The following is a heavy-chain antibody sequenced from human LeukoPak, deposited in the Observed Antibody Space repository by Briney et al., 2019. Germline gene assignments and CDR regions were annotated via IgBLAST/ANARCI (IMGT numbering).Heavy chain of an antibody. J-gene: IGHJ5*01. CDR1: GGSFSGYY. V-gene: IGHV4-34*01. D-gene: IGHD4-17*01. CDR3: ARAPDYVNWFDS. Sequence: SETLALTCAVYGGSFSGYYWTWIRQPPRKGLELIGEISHSGSTNYNSSLKSRVAISVDTSKNQFSLKVTSVNAADTAVYYCARAPDYVNWFDSWGQGTRVTVSS. CDR2: ISHSGST.